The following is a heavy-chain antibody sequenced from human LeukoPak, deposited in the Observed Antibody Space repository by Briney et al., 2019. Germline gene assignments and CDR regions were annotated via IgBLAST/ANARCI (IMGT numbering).Heavy chain of an antibody. CDR3: VTTVTS. V-gene: IGHV3-23*01. CDR1: GFTFSNYA. Sequence: GRSLRLSCAASGFTFSNYAMHWVRQAPGKGLEWVSAISGSGGSTYYADSVKGRFTISRDNAKNSLYLQMNSLRAEDTAVYYCVTTVTSWGQGTLVTVSS. D-gene: IGHD4-17*01. J-gene: IGHJ5*02. CDR2: ISGSGGST.